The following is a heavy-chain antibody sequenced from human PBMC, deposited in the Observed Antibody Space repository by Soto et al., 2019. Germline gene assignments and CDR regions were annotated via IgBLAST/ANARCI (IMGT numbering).Heavy chain of an antibody. CDR1: SGSISSSNW. J-gene: IGHJ4*02. Sequence: QVQLQESGPGLVKPSGTLSLTCAVSSGSISSSNWWSWVRQPPGKGLEWIGEIYHSGSTNYNPSLKSRVTISVDKSKNQFSLKLSSVTAADTAVYYCAGFVAREWGTRGYYFDYWGQGTLVTVSS. D-gene: IGHD3-3*01. CDR2: IYHSGST. CDR3: AGFVAREWGTRGYYFDY. V-gene: IGHV4-4*02.